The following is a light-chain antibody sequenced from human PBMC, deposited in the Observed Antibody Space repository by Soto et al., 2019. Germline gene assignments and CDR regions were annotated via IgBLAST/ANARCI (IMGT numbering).Light chain of an antibody. CDR1: QSVSSY. V-gene: IGKV3-11*01. CDR2: DAS. Sequence: IVLTQSPATLSLSPGERATLSCRPSQSVSSYLAWYQQKPGQAPRLLIYDASNRATGIPARFSGSGSGTDFTLTISSLEPEDFAVYYCQQRSNWTLTFGGGTKVDIK. CDR3: QQRSNWTLT. J-gene: IGKJ4*01.